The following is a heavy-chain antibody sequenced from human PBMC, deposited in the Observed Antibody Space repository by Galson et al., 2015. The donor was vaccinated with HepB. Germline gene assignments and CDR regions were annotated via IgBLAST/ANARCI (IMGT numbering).Heavy chain of an antibody. D-gene: IGHD1-26*01. CDR3: VRGELIEGFDP. J-gene: IGHJ5*02. V-gene: IGHV4-4*02. CDR2: IYHRGNT. Sequence: LSLTCAVSGDSISSNDWWSWVRQPPGKGLEWIGEIYHRGNTNYNPSLKSRVTISIDKSKNHFSLNLSSVTAADTAVYYCVRGELIEGFDPWGQGTLVTVSS. CDR1: GDSISSNDW.